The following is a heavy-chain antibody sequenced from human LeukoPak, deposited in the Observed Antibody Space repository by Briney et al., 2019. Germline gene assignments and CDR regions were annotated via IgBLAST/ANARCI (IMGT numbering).Heavy chain of an antibody. J-gene: IGHJ4*02. V-gene: IGHV3-21*01. D-gene: IGHD4/OR15-4a*01. CDR3: ARVGAGPNVAEVDY. CDR2: ISSSSSYI. CDR1: GFTFSSYS. Sequence: PGGSLRLSCAASGFTFSSYSMNWVRQAPGKGLEWVSSISSSSSYIYYADSVKGRFTISRDNAKNSLYLQMNSLRAEDTAVYYCARVGAGPNVAEVDYWGQGTLVTVSS.